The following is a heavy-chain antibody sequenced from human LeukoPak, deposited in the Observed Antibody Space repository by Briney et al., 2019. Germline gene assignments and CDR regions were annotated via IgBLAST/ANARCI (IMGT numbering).Heavy chain of an antibody. V-gene: IGHV3-66*01. D-gene: IGHD6-13*01. Sequence: GGSLRLSCAASGFTVSSNYMSWVRQAPGKGLEWVSVIYSGGSTYYADSVKGRFTISRDNSKNTLYLQMNSLRAEDTAVYYCARSGAAAGMRYYYYYGMDVWGQGTTVTVSS. CDR1: GFTVSSNY. CDR2: IYSGGST. CDR3: ARSGAAAGMRYYYYYGMDV. J-gene: IGHJ6*02.